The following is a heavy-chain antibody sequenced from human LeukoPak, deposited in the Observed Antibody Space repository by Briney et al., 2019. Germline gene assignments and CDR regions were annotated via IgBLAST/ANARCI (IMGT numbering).Heavy chain of an antibody. CDR1: GFTFSSYA. D-gene: IGHD3-3*01. V-gene: IGHV3-23*01. Sequence: GGSLRLSCAASGFTFSSYAMSWVRQAPGKGLEWVSAISGSGGSTYYADSVKGRFTIPRDNSKNTLYLQMNSLRAEDTAVYYCARRSGYYSLDYWGQGTLVTVSS. CDR2: ISGSGGST. J-gene: IGHJ4*02. CDR3: ARRSGYYSLDY.